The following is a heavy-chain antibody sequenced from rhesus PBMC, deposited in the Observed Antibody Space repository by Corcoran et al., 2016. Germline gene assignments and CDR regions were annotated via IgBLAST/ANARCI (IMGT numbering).Heavy chain of an antibody. CDR1: GGSISDSYY. V-gene: IGHV4S9*01. Sequence: QVQLQESGPGLVKPSETLSLTCAASGGSISDSYYWNWIRQPPGKGLEWTGNIYGNRASTYYNPALKRRVTISKDTSKNQFCLKLSSVTAADTAVYYCARDRPVERFDYWGQGVLVTVSS. J-gene: IGHJ4*01. CDR2: IYGNRAST. CDR3: ARDRPVERFDY.